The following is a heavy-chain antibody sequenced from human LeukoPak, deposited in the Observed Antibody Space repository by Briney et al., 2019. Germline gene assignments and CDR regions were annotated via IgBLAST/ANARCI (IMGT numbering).Heavy chain of an antibody. CDR1: GFTFSSYA. CDR3: AKGIAAADFNWFDP. D-gene: IGHD6-13*01. CDR2: ISGSGGST. Sequence: GGSPRLSCAASGFTFSSYAMSWVRQAPGKGLEWVSAISGSGGSTYYADSVKGRFTTSRDNSKNTLYLQMNSLRAEDTAVYYCAKGIAAADFNWFDPWGQGTPVTVSS. V-gene: IGHV3-23*01. J-gene: IGHJ5*02.